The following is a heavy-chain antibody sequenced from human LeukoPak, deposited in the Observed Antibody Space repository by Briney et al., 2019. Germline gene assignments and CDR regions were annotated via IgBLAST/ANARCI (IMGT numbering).Heavy chain of an antibody. V-gene: IGHV4-59*08. D-gene: IGHD1-1*01. CDR1: GGSISSYY. Sequence: PSETLSLTCTVSGGSISSYYWSWIRQPAGKGLEWIGYIYYSGSTNYNPSLKSRVTISVDTSKNQFSLKLSSVTAADTAVYYCARRGYGGWFDPWGQGTLVTVSS. CDR3: ARRGYGGWFDP. J-gene: IGHJ5*02. CDR2: IYYSGST.